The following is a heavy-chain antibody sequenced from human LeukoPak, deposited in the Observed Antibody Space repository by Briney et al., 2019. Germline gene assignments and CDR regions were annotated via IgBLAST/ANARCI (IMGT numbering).Heavy chain of an antibody. CDR2: IKSDGST. CDR3: ARAPSEIGGYFPEYFRH. Sequence: GGSLRLSCAASGFTFSSYWMHWVRQAPGKGLVWVSRIKSDGSTNYADSVKGRFTISRDNAKNTLSLQMNSLRPEDTGVYYCARAPSEIGGYFPEYFRHWGQGTLVTVSS. D-gene: IGHD3-22*01. J-gene: IGHJ1*01. V-gene: IGHV3-74*01. CDR1: GFTFSSYW.